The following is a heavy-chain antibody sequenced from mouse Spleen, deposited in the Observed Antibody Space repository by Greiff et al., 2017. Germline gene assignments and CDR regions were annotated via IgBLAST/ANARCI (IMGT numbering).Heavy chain of an antibody. CDR3: TREDYDGAMDY. V-gene: IGHV1S81*02. CDR1: GYTFTSYY. Sequence: QVQLQQPGAELVKPGASVKLSCKASGYTFTSYYMYWVKQRPGQGLEWIGEINPSNGGTNFNEKFKSKATLTVDKSSSTAYMQLSSLTSEDSAVYYCTREDYDGAMDYWGQGTSVTVSS. CDR2: INPSNGGT. J-gene: IGHJ4*01. D-gene: IGHD2-4*01.